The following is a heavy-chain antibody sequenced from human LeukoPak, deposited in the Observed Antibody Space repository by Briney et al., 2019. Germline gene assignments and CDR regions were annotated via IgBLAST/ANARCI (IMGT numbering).Heavy chain of an antibody. Sequence: GGSLRLSCAASGFTFSSYGMHWVRQAPGKGLEWVAVISYDGSNKYYADSVKGRFTISRDNSKNTLYLQMNGLRAEDTAVYYCAKALARPGYYYGMDVWGQGTTVTVSS. CDR1: GFTFSSYG. CDR2: ISYDGSNK. J-gene: IGHJ6*02. CDR3: AKALARPGYYYGMDV. D-gene: IGHD6-6*01. V-gene: IGHV3-30*18.